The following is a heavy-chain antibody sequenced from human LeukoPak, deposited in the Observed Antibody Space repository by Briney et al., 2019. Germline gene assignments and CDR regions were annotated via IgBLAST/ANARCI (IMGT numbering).Heavy chain of an antibody. D-gene: IGHD3-10*01. V-gene: IGHV7-4-1*02. CDR3: AREPYYYGSGSYYILDY. CDR2: INTNTGNP. J-gene: IGHJ4*02. CDR1: GYTFTNYA. Sequence: ASVKVSCKASGYTFTNYAINWVRQAPGQGLEWMGWINTNTGNPTYAQGFTGRFVFSLDTSVSTAYLRISSLKAEDTAVYYCAREPYYYGSGSYYILDYWGQGSLVTVSS.